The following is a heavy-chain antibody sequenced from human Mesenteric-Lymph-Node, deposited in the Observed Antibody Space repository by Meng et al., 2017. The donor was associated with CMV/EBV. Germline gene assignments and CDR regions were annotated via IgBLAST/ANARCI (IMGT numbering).Heavy chain of an antibody. CDR2: ISDNGGGT. J-gene: IGHJ6*02. D-gene: IGHD3-3*01. Sequence: GGSLRLSCAASGITFTSYAMSWVRQAPGKGLEWVSGISDNGGGTYYADSVKGRFTISRDNSKNTLYLQMNSLRAEDTAVYYCARDMTYDFPYYYYGMDVWGQGTTVTVSS. CDR1: GITFTSYA. V-gene: IGHV3-23*01. CDR3: ARDMTYDFPYYYYGMDV.